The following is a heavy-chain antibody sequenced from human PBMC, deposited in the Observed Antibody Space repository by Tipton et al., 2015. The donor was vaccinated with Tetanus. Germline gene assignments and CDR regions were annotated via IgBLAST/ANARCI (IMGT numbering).Heavy chain of an antibody. CDR3: AKVRGTMRYSFDS. D-gene: IGHD1-26*01. CDR2: IAFDGKNE. Sequence: RSLRLSCSASGFIFNNYWMSWVRQAPGKGLEWVAVIAFDGKNERYADSVKGRFTTSRDDSKSTLYLHMTSLRAEDTAVYYCAKVRGTMRYSFDSWGQGTLVTVSS. J-gene: IGHJ5*01. V-gene: IGHV3-30*18. CDR1: GFIFNNYW.